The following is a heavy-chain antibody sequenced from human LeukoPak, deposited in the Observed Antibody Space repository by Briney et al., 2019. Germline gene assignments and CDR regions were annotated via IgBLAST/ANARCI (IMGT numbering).Heavy chain of an antibody. CDR3: ASTLVAAAPFDY. V-gene: IGHV1-46*01. CDR2: INPSGGST. J-gene: IGHJ4*02. Sequence: ASVKVSCKASGYTFTSYYMHWVRQAPGQGLEWMGIINPSGGSTSYAQKFQGRVTMTSDTSTSTVYMELSSLRSEDTAVYYCASTLVAAAPFDYWGQGTLVTVSS. CDR1: GYTFTSYY. D-gene: IGHD2-15*01.